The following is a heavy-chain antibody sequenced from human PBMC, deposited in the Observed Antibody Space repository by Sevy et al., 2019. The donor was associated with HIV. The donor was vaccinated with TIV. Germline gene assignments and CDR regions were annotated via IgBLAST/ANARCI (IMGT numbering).Heavy chain of an antibody. V-gene: IGHV6-1*01. CDR2: TYYRSKWYN. CDR1: GDSVSSNSAA. Sequence: SQTLSLTCAISGDSVSSNSAAWNWIRQSPSRGLEWLGRTYYRSKWYNDYAVSVKSRMTINPDTSKNQFSLQLNSVTPEETAVYYCARGRCSSTSCYTYYYYGMDVWGQGTTVTVSS. CDR3: ARGRCSSTSCYTYYYYGMDV. D-gene: IGHD2-2*01. J-gene: IGHJ6*02.